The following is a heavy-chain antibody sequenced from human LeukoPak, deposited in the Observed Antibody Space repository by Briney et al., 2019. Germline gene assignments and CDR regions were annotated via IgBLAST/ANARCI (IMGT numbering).Heavy chain of an antibody. CDR1: GYTFTGYY. CDR2: INPNSGGT. J-gene: IGHJ6*02. CDR3: ATSDIVVVPAAKDYYYHYGMDV. D-gene: IGHD2-2*01. Sequence: GASVKVSCKASGYTFTGYYMHWVRQAPGQGLEWMGWINPNSGGTNYAQKFQGRVTMTRDTSISTAYMELSRLRSDDTAVYYCATSDIVVVPAAKDYYYHYGMDVWGQGTTVTVSS. V-gene: IGHV1-2*02.